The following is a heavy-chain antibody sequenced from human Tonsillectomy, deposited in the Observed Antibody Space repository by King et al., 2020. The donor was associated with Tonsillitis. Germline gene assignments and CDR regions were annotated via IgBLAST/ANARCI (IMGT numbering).Heavy chain of an antibody. CDR1: GFTFSSYG. Sequence: VQLVESGGGVVQPGRSLRLSCAASGFTFSSYGMHWVRQAPGKGLEWVAVISYDGSNKYYADSVKGRFTISRDNSKNTLYLQMNSLRAEDTAVYYCAKAYCGGDCYSDAFDIWGQGTMVTVSS. V-gene: IGHV3-30*18. D-gene: IGHD2-21*02. CDR3: AKAYCGGDCYSDAFDI. CDR2: ISYDGSNK. J-gene: IGHJ3*02.